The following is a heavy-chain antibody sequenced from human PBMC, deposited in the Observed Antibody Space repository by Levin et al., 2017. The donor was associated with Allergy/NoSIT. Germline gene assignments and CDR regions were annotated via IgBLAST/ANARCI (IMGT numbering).Heavy chain of an antibody. Sequence: GGSLRLSCAASGFTFADYAMHWVRQVPGKGLEWVSGISWDSGSIGYADSVKGRFTISRDNAKNSLYLQMNSLSAEDTALYYCTKASAGTTAGFDYWGQGTLVTVSS. CDR2: ISWDSGSI. J-gene: IGHJ4*02. V-gene: IGHV3-9*01. D-gene: IGHD1-7*01. CDR1: GFTFADYA. CDR3: TKASAGTTAGFDY.